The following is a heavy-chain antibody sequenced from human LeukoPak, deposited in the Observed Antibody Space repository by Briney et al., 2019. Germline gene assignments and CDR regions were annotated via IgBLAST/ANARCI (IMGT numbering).Heavy chain of an antibody. CDR2: IYSGGTT. D-gene: IGHD4-17*01. J-gene: IGHJ6*03. Sequence: GGSLRLSCAASGFSVTDNYMSWVRRAPGKGLEWVSVIYSGGTTHYADSVKGRFTISRDNSKNTLYLQMNSLRAEDTAVYYCAKVGLSTVTKGGHYYYYYYMDVWGKGTTVTVSS. CDR3: AKVGLSTVTKGGHYYYYYYMDV. V-gene: IGHV3-53*01. CDR1: GFSVTDNY.